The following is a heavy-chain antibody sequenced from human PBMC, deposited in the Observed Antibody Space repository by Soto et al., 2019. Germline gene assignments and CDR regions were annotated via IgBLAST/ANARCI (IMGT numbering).Heavy chain of an antibody. CDR3: ASRGNY. J-gene: IGHJ4*02. CDR2: INHSGST. CDR1: GGSFSGYY. V-gene: IGHV4-34*01. Sequence: QVQLQQWGAGLLKPSETLSLTCAVYGGSFSGYYWSWIRQPPGKGLEWIGEINHSGSTNYNPSLTCRVTISVDTSKIQFSLKLSSVTAADTAVYYCASRGNYWGQGTLVTVSS. D-gene: IGHD1-26*01.